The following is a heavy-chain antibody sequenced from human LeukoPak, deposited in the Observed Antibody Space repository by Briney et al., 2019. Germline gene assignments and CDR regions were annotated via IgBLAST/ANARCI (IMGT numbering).Heavy chain of an antibody. CDR3: ARSSGGRRGREYCSCGSCYNNWFDP. CDR1: GSSFSDYW. CDR2: IKQDGSEK. D-gene: IGHD2-15*01. J-gene: IGHJ5*02. Sequence: GGSLRLSCAASGSSFSDYWMTWVRQAPGKGLEWVAHIKQDGSEKYYVDSIKGRFTISRDNAKNLVYLQMNSLRAEDTAVYYCARSSGGRRGREYCSCGSCYNNWFDPWGQGTLVTVSS. V-gene: IGHV3-7*03.